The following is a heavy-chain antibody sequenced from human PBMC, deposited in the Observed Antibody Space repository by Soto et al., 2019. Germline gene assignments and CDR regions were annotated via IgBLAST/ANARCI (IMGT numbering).Heavy chain of an antibody. D-gene: IGHD3-10*01. CDR3: ARDSHLWFGELLYNY. CDR2: INAGNGNT. J-gene: IGHJ4*02. CDR1: GYTFTSYA. Sequence: ASVKVSCKASGYTFTSYAMHCVRQAPGQRLEWMGWINAGNGNTKYSQKFQGRVTITRDTSASTAYMELSSLRSEDTAVYYCARDSHLWFGELLYNYWXQGTLVKSPQ. V-gene: IGHV1-3*01.